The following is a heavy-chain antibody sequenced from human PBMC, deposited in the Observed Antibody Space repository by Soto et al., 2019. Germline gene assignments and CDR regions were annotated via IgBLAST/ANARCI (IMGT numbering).Heavy chain of an antibody. V-gene: IGHV1-69*01. J-gene: IGHJ4*02. CDR1: GGTFSSYA. CDR2: IIPIFGTA. CDR3: ARGRGYCSGGSCYDAADPPFDY. Sequence: QVQLVQSGAEVKKPGSSVKVSCKASGGTFSSYAISWVRQAPGQGLEWMGGIIPIFGTANYAQKFQGRVTITADESTSTAYMELSSLRSADTAVYYCARGRGYCSGGSCYDAADPPFDYWGQGTLVTVSS. D-gene: IGHD2-15*01.